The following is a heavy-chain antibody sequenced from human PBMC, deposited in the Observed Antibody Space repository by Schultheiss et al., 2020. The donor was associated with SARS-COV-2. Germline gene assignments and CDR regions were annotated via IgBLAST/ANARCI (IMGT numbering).Heavy chain of an antibody. CDR3: ARGLGY. J-gene: IGHJ4*02. V-gene: IGHV4-61*02. CDR2: IYTSGST. CDR1: GGSISSGSYY. Sequence: LRLSCTVSGGSISSGSYYWSWIRQPAGKGLEWIGRIYTSGSTNYNPSLKSRVTISVDTSKNQFSLKLSSVTAADTAVYYCARGLGYWGQGTLVTVSS.